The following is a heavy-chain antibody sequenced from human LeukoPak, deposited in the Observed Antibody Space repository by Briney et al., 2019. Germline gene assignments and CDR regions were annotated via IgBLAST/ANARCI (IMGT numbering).Heavy chain of an antibody. CDR1: GFTVTSNY. V-gene: IGHV3-53*01. CDR3: ARDQDIVVVLAAMPLDY. D-gene: IGHD2-2*01. Sequence: GGSLRLSCAASGFTVTSNYMSWVRQAPGKGLEWVSVIYSGDSTYYADSVKGRFTISRDNSKNTLYLQMNSLRAEDTAVYYCARDQDIVVVLAAMPLDYWGQGTLVTVSS. CDR2: IYSGDST. J-gene: IGHJ4*02.